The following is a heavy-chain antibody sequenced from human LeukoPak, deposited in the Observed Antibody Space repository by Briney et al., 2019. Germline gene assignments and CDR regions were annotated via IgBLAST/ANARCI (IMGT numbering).Heavy chain of an antibody. J-gene: IGHJ4*02. V-gene: IGHV3-21*01. CDR1: GFIFSSYS. D-gene: IGHD6-6*01. CDR3: ARENISSSSFDY. Sequence: GGSLRLSCTASGFIFSSYSMNWVRQAPGKGLEWVSSISSSSGYIYYADSVKGRFTISRDNAQSSLYLQMNTLRVEDTAVYYCARENISSSSFDYWGQGTLVTVSS. CDR2: ISSSSGYI.